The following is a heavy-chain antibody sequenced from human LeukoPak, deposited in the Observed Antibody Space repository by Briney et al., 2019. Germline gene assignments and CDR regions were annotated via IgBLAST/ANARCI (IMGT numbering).Heavy chain of an antibody. V-gene: IGHV4-59*12. J-gene: IGHJ4*02. CDR2: IYHSGST. Sequence: SETLSLTCTVSGGSISTYYWTWIRQPPGKGLEWIGYIYHSGSTNYNPSLKSRVTISVDTSKNQFSLKLSSATAADTGVYYCARESVRPYFDYWGQGTLVTVSS. CDR3: ARESVRPYFDY. CDR1: GGSISTYY. D-gene: IGHD2-8*01.